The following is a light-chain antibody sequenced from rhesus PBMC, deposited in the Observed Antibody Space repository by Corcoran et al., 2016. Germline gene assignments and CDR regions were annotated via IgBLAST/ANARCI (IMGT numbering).Light chain of an antibody. CDR2: AAS. CDR1: QGISNY. J-gene: IGKJ3*01. Sequence: DIQMTQSPSSLSASLGDRVTITCRTSQGISNYLSWYQQKPGKVPKRLIYAASSLESGVPSRFSGSGSGTEFTLTISSLQPEDFAAYYCLQYNSKPFTFGPGTKLDIK. V-gene: IGKV1-36*01. CDR3: LQYNSKPFT.